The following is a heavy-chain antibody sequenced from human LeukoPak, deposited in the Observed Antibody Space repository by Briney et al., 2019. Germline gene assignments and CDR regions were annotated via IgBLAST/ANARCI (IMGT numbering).Heavy chain of an antibody. CDR1: GFTFSSYW. D-gene: IGHD2-15*01. CDR2: INSDGSNT. J-gene: IGHJ4*02. Sequence: GGSLRLSCAASGFTFSSYWMHWVRQAPGKGLVWVSRINSDGSNTIYPDSVKGRFTISRDNAKNTLYLQMNSLRAEDTAVYYCARRDWSGGSCYLAYWGQGTLVTVSS. CDR3: ARRDWSGGSCYLAY. V-gene: IGHV3-74*01.